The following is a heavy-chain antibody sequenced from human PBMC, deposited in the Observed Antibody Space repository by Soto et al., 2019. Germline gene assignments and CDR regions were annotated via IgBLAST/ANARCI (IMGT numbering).Heavy chain of an antibody. J-gene: IGHJ2*01. V-gene: IGHV3-73*02. CDR1: GFTFSGSA. CDR3: TMSRYSCYELDWYFDL. D-gene: IGHD5-12*01. Sequence: EVQLVESGGGLVQPGGSLKLSCAASGFTFSGSAMHWVRQASGKGLEWVGRIRSKANSYATAYAASVKGRFTISRDDSKNTAYLQMNSLKTEDTAVYYCTMSRYSCYELDWYFDLWGRGTLVTVSS. CDR2: IRSKANSYAT.